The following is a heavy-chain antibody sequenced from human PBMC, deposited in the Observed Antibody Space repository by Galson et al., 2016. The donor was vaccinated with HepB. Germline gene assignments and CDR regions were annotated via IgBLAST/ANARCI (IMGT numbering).Heavy chain of an antibody. D-gene: IGHD6-19*01. Sequence: SLRLSCAASGFGLFNFWMNWVRQTPGGGLEWEANIKQDGSEKHYVDSVKGRFTISRDNAKNLLYLQMNSLRADDTAVYFCARWDYTSGPLDSWGRGTLVTVSS. CDR2: IKQDGSEK. CDR1: GFGLFNFW. J-gene: IGHJ4*02. V-gene: IGHV3-7*01. CDR3: ARWDYTSGPLDS.